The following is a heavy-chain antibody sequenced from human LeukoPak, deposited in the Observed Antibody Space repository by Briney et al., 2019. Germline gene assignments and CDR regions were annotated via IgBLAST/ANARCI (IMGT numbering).Heavy chain of an antibody. J-gene: IGHJ4*02. V-gene: IGHV4-4*07. CDR1: GGSISSYY. CDR2: IYTSGST. CDR3: AGSDFDYGGNRPVDY. D-gene: IGHD4-23*01. Sequence: SEALSLTCTVSGGSISSYYWSWIRQPAGKGLEWIGRIYTSGSTNYNPSLKSRVTMSVDTSKNQFSLKLSSVTAADTAVYYCAGSDFDYGGNRPVDYWGQGTLVTVSS.